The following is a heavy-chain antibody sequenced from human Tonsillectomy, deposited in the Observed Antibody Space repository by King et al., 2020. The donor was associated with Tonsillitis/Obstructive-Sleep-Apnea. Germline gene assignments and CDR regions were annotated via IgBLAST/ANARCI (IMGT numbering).Heavy chain of an antibody. CDR2: MNPNNGNT. CDR3: ARALGTYYDFWSGYYTGYYYYYMDV. D-gene: IGHD3-3*01. V-gene: IGHV1-8*01. CDR1: GYTFTSYD. Sequence: QGQLVQSGAEVKKPGASVKVSCKASGYTFTSYDINWVRQATGQGLEWMGWMNPNNGNTCYEQKFQGRVTMTRNTSISTAYMALSSLRSEDTAVYYCARALGTYYDFWSGYYTGYYYYYMDVWGKGTTVTVSS. J-gene: IGHJ6*03.